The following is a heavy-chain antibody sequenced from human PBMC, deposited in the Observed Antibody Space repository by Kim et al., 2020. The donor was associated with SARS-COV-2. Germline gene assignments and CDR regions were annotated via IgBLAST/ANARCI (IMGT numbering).Heavy chain of an antibody. D-gene: IGHD6-6*01. V-gene: IGHV4-4*06. Sequence: KSRVTMSVDTSKNQFSLKLSSVTAADTAVYYCARGGSSSSYSYYYYMDVWGKGTTVTVSS. J-gene: IGHJ6*03. CDR3: ARGGSSSSYSYYYYMDV.